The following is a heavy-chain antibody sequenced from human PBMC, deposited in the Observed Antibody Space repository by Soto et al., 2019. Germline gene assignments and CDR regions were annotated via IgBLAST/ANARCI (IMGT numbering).Heavy chain of an antibody. CDR1: GYTFTGYY. J-gene: IGHJ3*02. CDR2: INPNSGGT. V-gene: IGHV1-2*02. CDR3: AHRRPPHDAFDI. Sequence: ASVKVSCKASGYTFTGYYMHWVRQAPGQGLEWMGWINPNSGGTNYAQKFQGRVTMTRDTSISTAYMELGRLRSDDTAVYYCAHRRPPHDAFDIWGQGTMVTVSS.